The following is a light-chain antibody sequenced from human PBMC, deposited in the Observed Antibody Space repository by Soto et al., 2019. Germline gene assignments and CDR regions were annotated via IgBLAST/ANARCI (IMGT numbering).Light chain of an antibody. CDR3: QQCNDRLT. Sequence: EIVMTQSPATLSVSPGERATLSCRAGKSISSNLAWYQLKPGQAPRLLIYGASTRATSIPARFSSRGSGTEFTLTITRLQSEEFAVYFCQQCNDRLTFGGGTKVEIK. J-gene: IGKJ4*01. CDR2: GAS. V-gene: IGKV3-15*01. CDR1: KSISSN.